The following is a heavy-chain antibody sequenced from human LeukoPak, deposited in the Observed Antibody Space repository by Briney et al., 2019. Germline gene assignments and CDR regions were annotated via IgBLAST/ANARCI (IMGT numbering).Heavy chain of an antibody. J-gene: IGHJ4*02. CDR1: GFTFDDYA. Sequence: GGSLRLSCAASGFTFDDYAMHWVRHVSGEGLEWVSGISWNSGSIGYADSVKGRFTISRDNAKNSLYLQMDSLRPEDTALYYCAKDRHSSGWYYFDYWGQGTLVTVSS. CDR2: ISWNSGSI. V-gene: IGHV3-9*01. CDR3: AKDRHSSGWYYFDY. D-gene: IGHD6-19*01.